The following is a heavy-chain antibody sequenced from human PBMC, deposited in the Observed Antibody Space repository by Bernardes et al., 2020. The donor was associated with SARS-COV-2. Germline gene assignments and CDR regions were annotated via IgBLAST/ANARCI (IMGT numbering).Heavy chain of an antibody. V-gene: IGHV4-61*02. Sequence: SETLSLTRTVSGGSISRGIYYWSWIRQPAGKGLEWIGRIYTSGSTNYNPSLKSRVTISIDTSKNQFSLKLSSVTAADTAIYYCARTSPELRFLEPTSRYGMDVWGQGTTVTVSS. CDR2: IYTSGST. J-gene: IGHJ6*02. D-gene: IGHD3-3*01. CDR1: GGSISRGIYY. CDR3: ARTSPELRFLEPTSRYGMDV.